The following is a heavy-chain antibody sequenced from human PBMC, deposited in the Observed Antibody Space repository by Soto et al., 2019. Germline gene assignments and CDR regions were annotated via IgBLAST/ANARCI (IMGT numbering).Heavy chain of an antibody. Sequence: GGSLRLSCAASGFTVSSNYMSWVRQAPGKGLEGVSVIYSGGSTYYADSVKGRFTISRDNSKNTLYLQMNSLRAEDMAVYYCAREYYYDSSGYYPPHDAFDIWGQGTMVTVSS. CDR2: IYSGGST. CDR1: GFTVSSNY. V-gene: IGHV3-66*01. CDR3: AREYYYDSSGYYPPHDAFDI. J-gene: IGHJ3*02. D-gene: IGHD3-22*01.